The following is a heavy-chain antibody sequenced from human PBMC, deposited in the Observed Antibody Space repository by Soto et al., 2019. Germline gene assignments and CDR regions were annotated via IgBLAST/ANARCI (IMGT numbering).Heavy chain of an antibody. J-gene: IGHJ4*02. CDR1: GFAVNSNY. Sequence: EVQLVASGGGLIQPGGSLRLSCAASGFAVNSNYMSWVRQAPGKGLEWVSVIYGGGTTYYSDSVKGRFTISRDNSKNTVFLQMNRLRAEDTAVYYCVRTSIYWGQGTRVIVSS. CDR2: IYGGGTT. D-gene: IGHD2-2*01. V-gene: IGHV3-53*01. CDR3: VRTSIY.